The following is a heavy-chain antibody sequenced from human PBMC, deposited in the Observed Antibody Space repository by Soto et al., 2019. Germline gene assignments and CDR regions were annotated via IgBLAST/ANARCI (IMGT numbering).Heavy chain of an antibody. J-gene: IGHJ6*02. CDR1: GYTFTSYG. CDR3: ARDPTDIGRVYYYYGMDV. CDR2: ISAYNGNT. D-gene: IGHD2-8*02. V-gene: IGHV1-18*01. Sequence: ASVKVSCKASGYTFTSYGISWVRQAPGQGLEWMGWISAYNGNTSYAQKLQGRVTMTTDTSTSTAYMELRSLRSDDTAVYYCARDPTDIGRVYYYYGMDVWGQGTTVTVSS.